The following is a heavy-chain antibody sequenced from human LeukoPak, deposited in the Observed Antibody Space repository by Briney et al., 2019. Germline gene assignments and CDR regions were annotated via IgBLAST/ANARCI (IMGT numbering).Heavy chain of an antibody. CDR3: AGVRSMVRGVPWFDP. V-gene: IGHV4-34*01. D-gene: IGHD3-10*01. Sequence: PSETLSLTCAVYGGSFSGYYWSWIRQPPGKGLEWIGEINHSGSTNYNPSLKSRVTISVDTSKNQFSLKLSSVTAADTAVYYCAGVRSMVRGVPWFDPWGQGTLVTVSS. CDR1: GGSFSGYY. CDR2: INHSGST. J-gene: IGHJ5*02.